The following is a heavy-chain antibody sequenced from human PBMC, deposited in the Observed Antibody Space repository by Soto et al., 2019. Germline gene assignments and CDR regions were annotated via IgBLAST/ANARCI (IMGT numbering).Heavy chain of an antibody. CDR1: GFTFSTYA. CDR2: ISASGAGT. D-gene: IGHD1-7*01. Sequence: EVQLLESGGDLVQPGGSLRLSCAASGFTFSTYAMTWVRQAPGKGLEWVASISASGAGTYHADSVKGRFTISRDNSKNTLYLQMNSLRAEDTAIYYCAALRPVGGTGYWGQGTLVSVSS. V-gene: IGHV3-23*01. CDR3: AALRPVGGTGY. J-gene: IGHJ4*02.